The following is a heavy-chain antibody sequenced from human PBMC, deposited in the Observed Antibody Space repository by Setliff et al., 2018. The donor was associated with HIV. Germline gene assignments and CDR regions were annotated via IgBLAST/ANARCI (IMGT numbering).Heavy chain of an antibody. V-gene: IGHV4-39*01. J-gene: IGHJ4*02. CDR1: GASISSSGYY. Sequence: SETLSLTCTVSGASISSSGYYWGWIRQPPGKGLEWIGNIYHSGSTLYKPSLKSRVTMSVDTSKNQFSLKLNSVTAADTAVYHCARLSSYRSSSYYFDYWGQGALVTVSS. D-gene: IGHD6-6*01. CDR2: IYHSGST. CDR3: ARLSSYRSSSYYFDY.